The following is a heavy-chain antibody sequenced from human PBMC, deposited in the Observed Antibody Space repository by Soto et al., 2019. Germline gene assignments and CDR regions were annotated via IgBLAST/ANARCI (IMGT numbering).Heavy chain of an antibody. J-gene: IGHJ5*01. CDR3: AKARCSTSDCYVPDS. D-gene: IGHD2-2*01. V-gene: IGHV3-23*01. CDR1: GFTFGSYT. Sequence: DVHLLESGGGLVQPGGSLRLSCAASGFTFGSYTMSWVRQAPGKGLEWISSISASGGRPSYADSVQGRFIISRDNSMNTVSLQMSSLRAEDMAMSHCAKARCSTSDCYVPDSWGQGTLVTVSS. CDR2: ISASGGRP.